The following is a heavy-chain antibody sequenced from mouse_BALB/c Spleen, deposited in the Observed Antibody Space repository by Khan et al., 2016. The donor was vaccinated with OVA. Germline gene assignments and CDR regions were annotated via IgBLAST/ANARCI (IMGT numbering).Heavy chain of an antibody. Sequence: VQLQESGAELARPGASVKLSCKASGYTFTDYYINWVKQRTGQGLEWIGEISPGSGDTYYNERFKGKATLTANKSSSTAYMPIHSLTSDASAVSCCARRNYFGYPFAYWGQGTLVTVSA. J-gene: IGHJ3*01. V-gene: IGHV1-77*01. D-gene: IGHD1-2*01. CDR1: GYTFTDYY. CDR3: ARRNYFGYPFAY. CDR2: ISPGSGDT.